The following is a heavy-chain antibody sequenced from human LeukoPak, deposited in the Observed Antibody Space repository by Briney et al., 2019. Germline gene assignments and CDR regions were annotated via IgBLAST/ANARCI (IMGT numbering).Heavy chain of an antibody. CDR1: GLTFNNYG. V-gene: IGHV3-30*03. D-gene: IGHD4-17*01. CDR3: ARDPYGDRQACYYGMDD. CDR2: ISYDGSNK. Sequence: GSPRLSCVASGLTFNNYGMTWVCQAPGKGLEWVTVISYDGSNKYYADSVKGRFTISRDNSKNTLYLQMNSLRAEDTAVYYCARDPYGDRQACYYGMDDWGQGTTVSVSS. J-gene: IGHJ6*02.